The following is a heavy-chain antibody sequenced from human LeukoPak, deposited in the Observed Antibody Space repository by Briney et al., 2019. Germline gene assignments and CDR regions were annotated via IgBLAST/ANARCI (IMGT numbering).Heavy chain of an antibody. Sequence: ASVKVSCKASGYTFTSYYMHWVRQSPGQGLGWMGIINPSGGSTSYAQKYQGRVTMTRDTSTSTVYMELRSLRSEDTAVYYCARDRVFDGYIDYWGQGTLVTVPS. CDR3: ARDRVFDGYIDY. J-gene: IGHJ4*02. V-gene: IGHV1-46*01. CDR1: GYTFTSYY. CDR2: INPSGGST. D-gene: IGHD6-13*01.